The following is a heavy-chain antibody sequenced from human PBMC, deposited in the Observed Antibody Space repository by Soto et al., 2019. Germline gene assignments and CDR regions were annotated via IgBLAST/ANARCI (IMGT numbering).Heavy chain of an antibody. Sequence: GASVKVSCEASGYTITSYDMKWVRQEKGQGLEWMGWMNPNSGNTGYAQKFQGRVTMTRNTSISTAYMELSSLRSEDTAVYYCARGSYFDFWSGSYGMDVWGQGTTVTVSS. CDR3: ARGSYFDFWSGSYGMDV. CDR1: GYTITSYD. V-gene: IGHV1-8*01. J-gene: IGHJ6*02. CDR2: MNPNSGNT. D-gene: IGHD3-3*01.